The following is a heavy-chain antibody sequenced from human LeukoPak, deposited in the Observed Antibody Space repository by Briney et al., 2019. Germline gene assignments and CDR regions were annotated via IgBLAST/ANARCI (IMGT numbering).Heavy chain of an antibody. CDR2: ITGSDDAR. D-gene: IGHD6-13*01. CDR1: GFTFSNYA. V-gene: IGHV3-23*01. CDR3: ARRMHSSSWYNYFDL. J-gene: IGHJ4*02. Sequence: GGSLRLSCAGAGFTFSNYAITWVRQAPGKGLEWVSTITGSDDARYYGDSVRGRFTIYRDTSTNTLYLHMSTLRVEDTAVYYWARRMHSSSWYNYFDLWGQGILVTVSS.